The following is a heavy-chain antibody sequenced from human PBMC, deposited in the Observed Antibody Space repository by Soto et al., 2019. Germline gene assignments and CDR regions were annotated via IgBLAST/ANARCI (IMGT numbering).Heavy chain of an antibody. CDR3: ARALYNWNYGYDAFDI. Sequence: GESLKTCCGGSGYRFTSYGSGWVRPMPGKGLEWMGIIYPGDSDTRYSPSFQGQVTISADKSISTAYLQWSSLKASDTAMYYGARALYNWNYGYDAFDIWGQGTMVTVSS. CDR1: GYRFTSYG. D-gene: IGHD1-7*01. CDR2: IYPGDSDT. J-gene: IGHJ3*02. V-gene: IGHV5-51*01.